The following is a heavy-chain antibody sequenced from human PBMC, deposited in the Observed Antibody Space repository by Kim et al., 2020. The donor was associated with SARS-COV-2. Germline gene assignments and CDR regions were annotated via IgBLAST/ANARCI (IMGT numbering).Heavy chain of an antibody. J-gene: IGHJ4*02. Sequence: SETLSLTCTVSGGSISSGGYYWSWIRQHPGKGLEWIGYIYYSGSTYYNPSLKSRVTISVDTSKNQFSLKLSSVTAADTAVYYCASRIGAGNPFDYWGQGTLITVSS. D-gene: IGHD6-19*01. CDR2: IYYSGST. CDR3: ASRIGAGNPFDY. V-gene: IGHV4-31*03. CDR1: GGSISSGGYY.